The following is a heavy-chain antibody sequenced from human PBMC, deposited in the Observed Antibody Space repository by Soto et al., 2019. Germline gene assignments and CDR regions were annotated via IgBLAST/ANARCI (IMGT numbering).Heavy chain of an antibody. V-gene: IGHV4-4*07. CDR3: AKGYCSSTSCYSKEVGFDP. Sequence: QVQLQESGPGLVKPSETLSLTCTVSGGSISSYYWSWIRQPAGKGLEWIGRIYTSGSTNYNPSLKSRVTMSVDTSKNQFSLKLSSVTAADTAVYYCAKGYCSSTSCYSKEVGFDPWGQGTLVTVSS. J-gene: IGHJ5*02. D-gene: IGHD2-2*02. CDR2: IYTSGST. CDR1: GGSISSYY.